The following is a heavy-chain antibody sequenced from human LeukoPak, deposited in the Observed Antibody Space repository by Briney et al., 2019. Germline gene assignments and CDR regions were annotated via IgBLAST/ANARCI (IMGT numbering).Heavy chain of an antibody. D-gene: IGHD3-22*01. J-gene: IGHJ5*02. CDR1: GYTFTGYY. CDR2: INPNSGGT. Sequence: ASVKVSCKVSGYTFTGYYMHWVRQPPGQGLEWMGCINPNSGGTHYAQKFQGRVTMTRDKSIRTVHMEVSRLRSDDSAVYYCEREEGGRVVVMRGNWFEPWGQGTLVTVSS. CDR3: EREEGGRVVVMRGNWFEP. V-gene: IGHV1-2*02.